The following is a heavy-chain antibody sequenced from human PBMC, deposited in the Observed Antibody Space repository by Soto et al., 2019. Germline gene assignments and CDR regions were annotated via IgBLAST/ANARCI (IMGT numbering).Heavy chain of an antibody. J-gene: IGHJ4*02. V-gene: IGHV1-18*01. D-gene: IGHD5-18*01. CDR1: GYTFNEFG. CDR3: ARDVGYSQADYFDD. Sequence: HLVQPGKEVRKPGASVRVSCKASGYTFNEFGITWVRQAPGQGLQWVGRISGHNGNTEYALNFRGRVTLTTDTSTNTAYMDLTSLTRDDTAVYYCARDVGYSQADYFDDWGQGTLVTVSS. CDR2: ISGHNGNT.